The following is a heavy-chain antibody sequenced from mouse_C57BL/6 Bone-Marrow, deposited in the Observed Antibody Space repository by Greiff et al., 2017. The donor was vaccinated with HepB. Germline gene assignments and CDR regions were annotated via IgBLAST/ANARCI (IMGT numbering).Heavy chain of an antibody. CDR2: IYPRSGNT. V-gene: IGHV1-81*01. J-gene: IGHJ4*01. CDR1: GYTFTSYG. Sequence: VNVVESGAELARPGASVKLSCKASGYTFTSYGISWVKQRTGQGLEWIGEIYPRSGNTYYNEKFKGKATLTADKSSSTAYMELRSLTSEDSAVYFCARGGLRRRAMDYWGQGTSVTVSS. D-gene: IGHD2-4*01. CDR3: ARGGLRRRAMDY.